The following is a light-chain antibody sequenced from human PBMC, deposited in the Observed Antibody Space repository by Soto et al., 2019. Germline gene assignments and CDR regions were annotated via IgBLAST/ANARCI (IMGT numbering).Light chain of an antibody. CDR1: SIDVGGSNF. Sequence: LTQPASVSDSPGQSITISCTGTSIDVGGSNFVSWYQQHPGKPPKLIIYDVANRPSGVSNRFSGSKSGSTASLIISRLQTEDEADYYCVSYTSSTTYVFXTGTKVTVL. V-gene: IGLV2-14*03. CDR2: DVA. J-gene: IGLJ1*01. CDR3: VSYTSSTTYV.